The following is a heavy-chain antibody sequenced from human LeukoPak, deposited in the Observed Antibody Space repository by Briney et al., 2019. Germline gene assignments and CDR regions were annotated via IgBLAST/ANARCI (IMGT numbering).Heavy chain of an antibody. CDR1: GFTFSGSA. J-gene: IGHJ1*01. V-gene: IGHV3-73*01. CDR2: IRSKANSYAT. Sequence: GGSLRLSCAASGFTFSGSAMHWVRQASGKGLEWVGRIRSKANSYATAYAASVKGRFTIPRDDSKNTAYLQMNSLKTEDTAVYYCAKDDAWGRYNHWGQGTLVTVSS. D-gene: IGHD3-16*01. CDR3: AKDDAWGRYNH.